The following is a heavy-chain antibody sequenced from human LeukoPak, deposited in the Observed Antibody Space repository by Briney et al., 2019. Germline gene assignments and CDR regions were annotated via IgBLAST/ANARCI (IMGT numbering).Heavy chain of an antibody. CDR2: IYYSGRT. CDR3: ARGRQSVGYSGFYYYYYMDV. CDR1: GGSFSGYY. Sequence: KPSETLSLTCAVYGGSFSGYYWSWIRQPPGKGLEWIGYIYYSGRTDYNPSFKSRVTISRDTSKNQFSLKLSSVTAADTAVYYCARGRQSVGYSGFYYYYYMDVWGKGTTVTVSS. D-gene: IGHD5-12*01. V-gene: IGHV4-59*12. J-gene: IGHJ6*03.